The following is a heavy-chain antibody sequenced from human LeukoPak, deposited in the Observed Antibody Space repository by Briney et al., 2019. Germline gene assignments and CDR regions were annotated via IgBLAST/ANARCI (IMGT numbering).Heavy chain of an antibody. Sequence: PGGSLRLSCAASKYTFRDYYMSWVRQAPGKGLEWIAYISSNGRTIYYADSVRGRFTISRDNDKSSMYLLMNSLRVDDTAVYYCVRDRPRVRGWFDPWGKGTAVTVSS. D-gene: IGHD3-10*01. CDR3: VRDRPRVRGWFDP. V-gene: IGHV3-11*01. CDR2: ISSNGRTI. J-gene: IGHJ6*04. CDR1: KYTFRDYY.